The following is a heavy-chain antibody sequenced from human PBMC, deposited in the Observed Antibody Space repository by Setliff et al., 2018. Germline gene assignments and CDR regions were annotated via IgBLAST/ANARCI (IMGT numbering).Heavy chain of an antibody. CDR2: ILFSGDT. D-gene: IGHD3-10*01. V-gene: IGHV4-38-2*02. CDR1: GYSISSGFS. J-gene: IGHJ6*03. Sequence: SETLSLTCAVSGYSISSGFSWVWIRQSPGKGLEWTGRILFSGDTYYTPSLNSRVTISADTSKNQFSLNLSSVTAADTAVYYCARDNRARHYMDVWGKGTTVTVSS. CDR3: ARDNRARHYMDV.